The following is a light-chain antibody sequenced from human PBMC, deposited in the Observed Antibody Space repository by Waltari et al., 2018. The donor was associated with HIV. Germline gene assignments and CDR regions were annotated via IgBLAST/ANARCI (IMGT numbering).Light chain of an antibody. CDR2: AAS. CDR1: QSISSY. CDR3: QQSYSTPPT. V-gene: IGKV1-39*01. J-gene: IGKJ4*01. Sequence: DIQLTQSPSSLSASVGDRVTITCRASQSISSYLNWYQQKPGKAPKVLIYAASRLQSGVPSRFSGSGSGTDFTLTTSSLQPEDFATYYCQQSYSTPPTFGGGTKVEIK.